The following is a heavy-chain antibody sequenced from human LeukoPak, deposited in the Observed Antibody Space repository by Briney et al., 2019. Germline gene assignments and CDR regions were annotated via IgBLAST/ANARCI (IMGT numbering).Heavy chain of an antibody. V-gene: IGHV4-38-2*02. CDR1: GYSISSGYF. CDR2: ISHSGGI. J-gene: IGHJ4*02. CDR3: ARRGIYCSGGSCYFDY. D-gene: IGHD2-15*01. Sequence: SETLSLTCTVSGYSISSGYFWGWIRQPPGKGLEWVGSISHSGGIYYNPSLKSRVTISVDTSKNQFSLKLSSVTAADTAVYYCARRGIYCSGGSCYFDYWGQGTLVTVSS.